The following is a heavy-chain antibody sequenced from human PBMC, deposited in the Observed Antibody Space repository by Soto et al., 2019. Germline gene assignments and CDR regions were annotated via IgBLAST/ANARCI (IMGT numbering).Heavy chain of an antibody. V-gene: IGHV3-33*01. D-gene: IGHD3-10*01. CDR1: GFTFSSYG. CDR2: IWYDGSNK. J-gene: IGHJ4*02. Sequence: QVQLVESGGGVVQPGRSLRLSCAASGFTFSSYGMHWVRQAPGKGLEWVAVIWYDGSNKYYADSVKGRFTISRDNSKNPLYLQMNSLRAEDTAVYYCARSLYGSGSYYSYFDYWGQGTLVTVSS. CDR3: ARSLYGSGSYYSYFDY.